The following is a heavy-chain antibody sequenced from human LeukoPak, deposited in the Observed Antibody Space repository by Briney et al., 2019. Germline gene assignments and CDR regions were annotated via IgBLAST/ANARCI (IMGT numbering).Heavy chain of an antibody. Sequence: PSQTLSLTCTVSGGSISSYYWSWIRQPPGKGLEWIGYIYYSGSTNYNPSLKSRVTISVDTSKNQFSLKLSSVTAADTAVYYCVRLGYCSSTSCQTPSPARIDVDFYWFDPWGQGTLVTVSS. CDR3: VRLGYCSSTSCQTPSPARIDVDFYWFDP. V-gene: IGHV4-59*08. D-gene: IGHD2-2*01. CDR1: GGSISSYY. J-gene: IGHJ5*02. CDR2: IYYSGST.